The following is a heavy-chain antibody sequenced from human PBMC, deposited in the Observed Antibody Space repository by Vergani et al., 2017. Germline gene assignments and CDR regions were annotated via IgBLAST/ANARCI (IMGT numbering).Heavy chain of an antibody. D-gene: IGHD2-2*01. CDR2: IWYDGSNK. V-gene: IGHV3-33*01. J-gene: IGHJ6*03. CDR3: AREASVVVVSYYYMDV. Sequence: QVQLVESGGNVVQSGTSLRLSCAASGFTFSSYGMHWVRQAPGKGLEWVAVIWYDGSNKYYADSVKGRFTISRDNSKNTLYLQMNSLRAEDTAVYYCAREASVVVVSYYYMDVWGKGTTVTVSS. CDR1: GFTFSSYG.